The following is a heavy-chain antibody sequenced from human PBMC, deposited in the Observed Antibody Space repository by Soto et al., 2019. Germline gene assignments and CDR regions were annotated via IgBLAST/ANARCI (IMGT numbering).Heavy chain of an antibody. CDR1: GFTFSSYS. V-gene: IGHV3-48*01. J-gene: IGHJ5*02. D-gene: IGHD2-2*02. CDR3: ARDGYCSSTSCYIFWFDP. Sequence: EVQLVESGGGLVQPGGSLRLSCAASGFTFSSYSMNWVRQAPGKGLEWVSYISSSSSTIYYADSVKGRFTISRDNAKNSLNLQMNSLRAEDTAVYYCARDGYCSSTSCYIFWFDPWGQGTLVTVSS. CDR2: ISSSSSTI.